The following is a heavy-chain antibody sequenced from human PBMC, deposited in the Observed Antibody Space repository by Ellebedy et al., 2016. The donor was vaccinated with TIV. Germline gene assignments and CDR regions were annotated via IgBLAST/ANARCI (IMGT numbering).Heavy chain of an antibody. D-gene: IGHD3-22*01. CDR2: IRPKASNYAT. CDR1: GVTFSASA. J-gene: IGHJ4*02. V-gene: IGHV3-73*01. CDR3: TRQGENSLGYYYPY. Sequence: GESLKISXAASGVTFSASAMHWVRQVSGKGLEWVGRIRPKASNYATTYSESVKGRFTITRDDSKNTAYLEMNSLTAEDTAVYYCTRQGENSLGYYYPYWGRGTLATVSS.